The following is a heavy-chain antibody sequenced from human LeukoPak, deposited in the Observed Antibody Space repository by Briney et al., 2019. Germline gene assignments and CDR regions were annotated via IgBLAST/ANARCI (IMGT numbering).Heavy chain of an antibody. Sequence: TSETLSLTCTVSGGSISSYYWSWIRQPPGKGLEWIGYIYYSGSTNYNPSLKSRVTISVDTSKNQFSLKLSSVTAADTAVYYCARAVGYSYPNWFDPWGQGTLVTVSS. CDR1: GGSISSYY. D-gene: IGHD5-18*01. V-gene: IGHV4-59*08. J-gene: IGHJ5*02. CDR2: IYYSGST. CDR3: ARAVGYSYPNWFDP.